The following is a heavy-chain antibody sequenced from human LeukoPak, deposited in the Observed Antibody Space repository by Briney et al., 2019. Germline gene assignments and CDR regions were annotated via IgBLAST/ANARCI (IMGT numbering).Heavy chain of an antibody. J-gene: IGHJ4*02. Sequence: GGSLRLSCAGSGFSFSSYGMHWVRQAPGKGLEWMAFIRSDGSNKYYADSVRGRFTISRDNAKNSLYLHMNSLTVEDTAVYYCSRDPRNNDYWGQGTLVTVSS. V-gene: IGHV3-30*02. CDR3: SRDPRNNDY. CDR1: GFSFSSYG. CDR2: IRSDGSNK.